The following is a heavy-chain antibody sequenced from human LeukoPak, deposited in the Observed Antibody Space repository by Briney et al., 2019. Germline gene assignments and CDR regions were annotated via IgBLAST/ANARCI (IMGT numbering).Heavy chain of an antibody. J-gene: IGHJ5*02. CDR2: IYYSGSP. CDR3: ATDSARGKFDP. Sequence: SETLSLTCTVSGGSISSSSYYWGWIRQPPGKGLEWIGGIYYSGSPYYNPSLKSRATISIDNSKNHFSLRLSSVTAADTALYYCATDSARGKFDPWCQGTLVTVSS. CDR1: GGSISSSSYY. V-gene: IGHV4-39*07. D-gene: IGHD3-10*01.